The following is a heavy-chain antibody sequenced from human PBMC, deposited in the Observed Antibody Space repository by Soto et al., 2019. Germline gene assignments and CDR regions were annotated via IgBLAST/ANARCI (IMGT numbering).Heavy chain of an antibody. D-gene: IGHD2-15*01. CDR1: GYTFTGYY. V-gene: IGHV1-2*04. CDR3: ARALSYCSGGSCYFDY. J-gene: IGHJ4*02. Sequence: ASVKVSCKASGYTFTGYYMHWVRQAPGQGLEWMGWINPNSGGTNYAQKFQGWVTMTRDTSISTAYMELSRLRSDDPAVYYCARALSYCSGGSCYFDYWGQGTLVTVSS. CDR2: INPNSGGT.